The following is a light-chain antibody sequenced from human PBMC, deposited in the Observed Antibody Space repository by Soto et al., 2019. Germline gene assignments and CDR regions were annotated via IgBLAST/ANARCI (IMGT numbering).Light chain of an antibody. Sequence: QYVLTQPASVSGSPGQSITISCTGTSSDVGGYNYVSWYQQHPGKAPKLMIYDVSNRPSGVSNRFSGSKSGNTASLTISGLQAEDEADYYCSSSTSSSTHVVFGGGTKLTVL. V-gene: IGLV2-14*01. CDR2: DVS. CDR1: SSDVGGYNY. CDR3: SSSTSSSTHVV. J-gene: IGLJ2*01.